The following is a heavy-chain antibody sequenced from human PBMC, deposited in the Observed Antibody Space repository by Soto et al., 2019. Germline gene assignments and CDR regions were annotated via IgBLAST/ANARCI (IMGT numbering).Heavy chain of an antibody. CDR1: GGTFSSYA. J-gene: IGHJ6*02. CDR2: IIPIFGTA. CDR3: ARAKERSPPHYYYGMDV. V-gene: IGHV1-69*01. D-gene: IGHD1-1*01. Sequence: QVQLVQSGAEVKKPGSSVKVSCKASGGTFSSYAISWVRQAPGQGLEWMGGIIPIFGTANYAQKFQGRVTITADESTSTAYMELSSLRSDDTAVYYCARAKERSPPHYYYGMDVWGQGTTVTVSS.